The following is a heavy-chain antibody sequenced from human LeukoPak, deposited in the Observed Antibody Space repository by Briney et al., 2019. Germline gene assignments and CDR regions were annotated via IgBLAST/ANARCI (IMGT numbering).Heavy chain of an antibody. D-gene: IGHD2-21*02. CDR3: ARDTPYCGGDCYTLIDY. CDR2: ISSSSSYI. V-gene: IGHV3-21*01. J-gene: IGHJ4*02. CDR1: GFTFSSYS. Sequence: GGSLRLSCAASGFTFSSYSMNWVRPAPGKGLEWVSSISSSSSYIYYADSVKGRFTISRDNAKNSLYLQMNSLRAEDTAVYYCARDTPYCGGDCYTLIDYWGQGTLVTVSS.